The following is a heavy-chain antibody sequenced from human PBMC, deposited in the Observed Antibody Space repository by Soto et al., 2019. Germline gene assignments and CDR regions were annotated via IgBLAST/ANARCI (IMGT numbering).Heavy chain of an antibody. CDR1: GGSITSNHW. J-gene: IGHJ4*02. CDR2: IFHRGTT. CDR3: ASKSCNRNICYLFDN. D-gene: IGHD2-2*01. V-gene: IGHV4-4*02. Sequence: SETLSLTCSVSGGSITSNHWWSWVRQAPGKGLEWMGEIFHRGTTNHNTSLKSRITLSVDKSKNQFSLMLTSVTAADTAVYYCASKSCNRNICYLFDNWGQGTLVTVSS.